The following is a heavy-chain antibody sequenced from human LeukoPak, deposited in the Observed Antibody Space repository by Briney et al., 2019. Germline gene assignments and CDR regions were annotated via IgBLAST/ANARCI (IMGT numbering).Heavy chain of an antibody. J-gene: IGHJ2*01. Sequence: GGSLRLSCAASGFTFSSYWMSWVRQAPGKGLEWVANIKQDGSEKYYVDSVKGRFTISRDNAKDSMYLEMNSLRAEDTAVYYCARGAGSYYLDVWGRGTLVTVSS. V-gene: IGHV3-7*01. CDR2: IKQDGSEK. CDR3: ARGAGSYYLDV. CDR1: GFTFSSYW. D-gene: IGHD3-10*01.